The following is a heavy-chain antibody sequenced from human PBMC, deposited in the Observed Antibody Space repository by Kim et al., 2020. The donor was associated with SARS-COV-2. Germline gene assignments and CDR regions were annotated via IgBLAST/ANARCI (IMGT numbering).Heavy chain of an antibody. D-gene: IGHD2-2*01. CDR2: IKQDGSEK. Sequence: GGSLRLSCAASGFIFSTYWMTWVRQAPGKGLEWVANIKQDGSEKYYVDSVKGRFTISRDNAKNSLYLQMNSLRAEDTAVYYCARSDCSSTSCYYRWFDY. J-gene: IGHJ4*01. CDR1: GFIFSTYW. V-gene: IGHV3-7*01. CDR3: ARSDCSSTSCYYRWFDY.